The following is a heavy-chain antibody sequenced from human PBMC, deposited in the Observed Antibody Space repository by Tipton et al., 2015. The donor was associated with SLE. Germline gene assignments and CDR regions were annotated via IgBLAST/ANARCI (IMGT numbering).Heavy chain of an antibody. Sequence: TLSLTCAVYGGSFSGYYWSWIRQPPGKGLEWIGTIFYTGSTYYNPSLKSRVTMSVDTSKNQFSLRLTSVTAADTAVYYCAKSRRGYSYGPFDHWGRGTLVTVSS. J-gene: IGHJ4*02. V-gene: IGHV4-34*12. D-gene: IGHD5-18*01. CDR1: GGSFSGYY. CDR3: AKSRRGYSYGPFDH. CDR2: IFYTGST.